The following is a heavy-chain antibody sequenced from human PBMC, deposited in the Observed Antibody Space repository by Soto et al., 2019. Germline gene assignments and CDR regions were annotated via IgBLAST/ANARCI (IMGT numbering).Heavy chain of an antibody. D-gene: IGHD3-10*01. CDR1: GFTFSSYA. V-gene: IGHV3-23*01. Sequence: EVQLLESGGGLVQPGGSLRLSCAASGFTFSSYAMSWVRQAPGKGLEWVSAISGSGGSTYYADSVKGRFTISRDNSKNTLYLQMNSLRAEDTAVYYCAKRGSDGPSYYYGSGWGYFDLWGRGTLVTVSS. CDR2: ISGSGGST. CDR3: AKRGSDGPSYYYGSGWGYFDL. J-gene: IGHJ2*01.